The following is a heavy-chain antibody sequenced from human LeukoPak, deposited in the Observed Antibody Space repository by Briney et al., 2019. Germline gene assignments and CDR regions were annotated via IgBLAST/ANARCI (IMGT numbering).Heavy chain of an antibody. CDR2: IKQDGSEK. D-gene: IGHD3-10*01. CDR3: ARDPSDYYGSGSYYMDV. CDR1: GFTLSSYW. J-gene: IGHJ6*03. Sequence: GGSLRLSCAASGFTLSSYWMSWVRQAPGKGLEWVANIKQDGSEKYYVDSVKGRFTISRDNAKNSLYLQMNSLRAEDTAVYYCARDPSDYYGSGSYYMDVWGKGTTVTVSS. V-gene: IGHV3-7*01.